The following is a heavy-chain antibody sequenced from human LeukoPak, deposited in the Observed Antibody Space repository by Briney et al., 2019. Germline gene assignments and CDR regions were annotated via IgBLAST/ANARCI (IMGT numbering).Heavy chain of an antibody. CDR2: ISWDGGIT. CDR1: GFTFDDYT. D-gene: IGHD2-21*02. J-gene: IGHJ3*01. CDR3: AKPLFRMTEGPDGFDV. Sequence: GGSLRLSCAASGFTFDDYTIHWVRQAPGQGLEWVSLISWDGGITYFADSVKGRFTLSRDNIKKSLYLEMHSLRTEDTALYYCAKPLFRMTEGPDGFDVGGQGTMVIVSS. V-gene: IGHV3-43*01.